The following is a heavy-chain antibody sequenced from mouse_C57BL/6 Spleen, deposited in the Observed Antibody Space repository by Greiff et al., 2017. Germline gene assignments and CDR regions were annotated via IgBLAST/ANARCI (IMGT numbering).Heavy chain of an antibody. CDR3: ARVYYGSSYEGAY. D-gene: IGHD1-1*01. CDR2: IDPSDSYT. J-gene: IGHJ3*01. Sequence: VQLQQPGAELVKLGASVKLSCKASGYTFTSYWMQWVKQRPGQGLEWIGEIDPSDSYTNYNQKFKGKATLTVDTSSSTAYMQLSSLTSEDSAVYYCARVYYGSSYEGAYWGQGTLVTVSA. V-gene: IGHV1-50*01. CDR1: GYTFTSYW.